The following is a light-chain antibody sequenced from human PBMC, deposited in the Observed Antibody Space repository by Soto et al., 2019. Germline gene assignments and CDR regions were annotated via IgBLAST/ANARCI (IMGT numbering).Light chain of an antibody. J-gene: IGKJ4*01. CDR1: QTVSSSY. CDR2: GAS. CDR3: QHYGSSLALT. V-gene: IGKV3-20*01. Sequence: EIVLTQSPGTLSLSPGERATLSCRASQTVSSSYLAWYQQKSGQAPRLLIYGASSRATGIPDRFSGSGSGTDFTLTISRLEPEDFAVYYCQHYGSSLALTFGGGTKVDIK.